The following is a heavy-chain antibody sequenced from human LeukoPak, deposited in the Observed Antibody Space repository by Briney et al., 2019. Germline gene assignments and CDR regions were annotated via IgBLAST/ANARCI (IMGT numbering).Heavy chain of an antibody. Sequence: GRSLRLSCAASGFTFDDYAMHWVRQAPGKGLEWVSGISWNSGSIGYADSVKGRFTIPRDNAKNSLYLQMNSLRAEDTAVYYCARAGRGLRYFDWLTYDYWGQGTLVTVSS. CDR1: GFTFDDYA. D-gene: IGHD3-9*01. CDR3: ARAGRGLRYFDWLTYDY. J-gene: IGHJ4*02. V-gene: IGHV3-9*01. CDR2: ISWNSGSI.